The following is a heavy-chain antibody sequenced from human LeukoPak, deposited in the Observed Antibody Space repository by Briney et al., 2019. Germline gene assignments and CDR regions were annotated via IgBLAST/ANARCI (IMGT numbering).Heavy chain of an antibody. J-gene: IGHJ3*02. CDR3: ARGSYCSSTSCYSNDAFDI. V-gene: IGHV4-59*01. CDR1: GGSISSYY. D-gene: IGHD2-2*01. Sequence: PSETLSLTCTVSGGSISSYYWSWIRQPPGKGLEWLGYIYYSGSTNYNPSLKSRVTISVDTSKNQFSLKLSSVTAADTAVYYCARGSYCSSTSCYSNDAFDIWGQGTMVTVSS. CDR2: IYYSGST.